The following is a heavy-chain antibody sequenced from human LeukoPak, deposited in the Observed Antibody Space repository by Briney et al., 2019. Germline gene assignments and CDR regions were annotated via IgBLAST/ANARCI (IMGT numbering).Heavy chain of an antibody. Sequence: ASVKVSCQASGYTFTSYGISWVRQPPGQGLEWMRWISAYNGNTNYAQKLQGRVTMTTDTSTSTAYMELRSLRSDDTAVYYCARDGARGSGWDHDAFDIWGQGTMVTVSS. J-gene: IGHJ3*02. V-gene: IGHV1-18*01. D-gene: IGHD6-19*01. CDR3: ARDGARGSGWDHDAFDI. CDR2: ISAYNGNT. CDR1: GYTFTSYG.